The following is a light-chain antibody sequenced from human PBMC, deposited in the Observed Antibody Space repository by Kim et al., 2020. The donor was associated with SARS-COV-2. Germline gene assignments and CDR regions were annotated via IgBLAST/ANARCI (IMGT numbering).Light chain of an antibody. V-gene: IGLV1-44*01. Sequence: GQRFTISCSGSSSNIGSNTVNWYQQLPGTAPKLLIYSNNQRPSGVPDRFSGSKSGTSASLDISGLQSEDEADYYCAAWDDSLNGVVFGGGTQLTVL. CDR1: SSNIGSNT. CDR2: SNN. J-gene: IGLJ2*01. CDR3: AAWDDSLNGVV.